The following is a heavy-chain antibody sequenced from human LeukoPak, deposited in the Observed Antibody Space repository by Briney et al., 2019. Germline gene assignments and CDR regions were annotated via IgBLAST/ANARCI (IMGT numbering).Heavy chain of an antibody. D-gene: IGHD3-3*01. J-gene: IGHJ4*02. CDR2: IYYSEST. V-gene: IGHV4-59*01. Sequence: SETLSLTCTVSGGSISSYYWSWIRQPPGKGLEWIGYIYYSESTNYNPSLKSRVAISVDTSKNQFSLKLSSVTAADTAAYYCARGAATIFGVVIKAFDYWGQGTLVTVSS. CDR1: GGSISSYY. CDR3: ARGAATIFGVVIKAFDY.